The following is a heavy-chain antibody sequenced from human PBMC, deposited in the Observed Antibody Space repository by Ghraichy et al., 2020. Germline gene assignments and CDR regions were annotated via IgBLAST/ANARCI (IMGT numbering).Heavy chain of an antibody. V-gene: IGHV4-39*01. D-gene: IGHD3-3*01. CDR2: IYYSGST. CDR3: ARRSIKSSIFGVALNYYYYGMDV. CDR1: GGSISSSSYY. Sequence: SETLSLTCTVSGGSISSSSYYWGWIRQPPGKGLEWIGSIYYSGSTYYNPSLKSRVTISVDTSKNQFSLKLSSVTAADTAVYYCARRSIKSSIFGVALNYYYYGMDVWGQGTTVTVSS. J-gene: IGHJ6*02.